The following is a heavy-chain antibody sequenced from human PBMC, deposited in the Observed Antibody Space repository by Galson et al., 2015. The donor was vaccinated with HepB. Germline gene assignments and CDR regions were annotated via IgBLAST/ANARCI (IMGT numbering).Heavy chain of an antibody. V-gene: IGHV3-66*04. J-gene: IGHJ4*02. Sequence: SLRLSCAASGFTVSSNYMSWVRQAPGKGLEWVSVIYSGGSTYYADSVKGRFTISRDNSKNTLYLQMNSLRAEDTAVYYCARRDTYGSGSIFSFDYWGQGTLVTVSS. CDR1: GFTVSSNY. CDR3: ARRDTYGSGSIFSFDY. CDR2: IYSGGST. D-gene: IGHD3-10*01.